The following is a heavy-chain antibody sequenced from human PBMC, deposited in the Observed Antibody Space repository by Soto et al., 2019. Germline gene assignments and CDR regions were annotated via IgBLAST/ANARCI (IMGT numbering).Heavy chain of an antibody. J-gene: IGHJ6*02. D-gene: IGHD6-13*01. V-gene: IGHV4-31*03. CDR2: IYYSGSP. CDR1: GDSIDSGGYY. Sequence: TLSLTCTVSGDSIDSGGYYWSWVRQHPGKGLECIGYIYYSGSPYYSPSLKSRVTMSVDTSKSQFSLKLSSVTAADTAVYYCARVGSSFHYYGMDVWCQGTTVTVSS. CDR3: ARVGSSFHYYGMDV.